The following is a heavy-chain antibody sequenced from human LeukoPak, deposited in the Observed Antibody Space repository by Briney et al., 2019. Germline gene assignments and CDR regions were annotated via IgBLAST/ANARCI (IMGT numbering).Heavy chain of an antibody. CDR1: GGSISSYH. Sequence: KPSETLSLTCTVSGGSISSYHWSWIRQPPGKGLEWIGYVYYTGSTNYNPSLQSRVSISVDTSKNLFSLRLRSVTAADTAVYYCARADCTVASCYAWRDAFHIWGQGTMVSVSS. CDR3: ARADCTVASCYAWRDAFHI. J-gene: IGHJ3*02. CDR2: VYYTGST. D-gene: IGHD2-2*01. V-gene: IGHV4-59*01.